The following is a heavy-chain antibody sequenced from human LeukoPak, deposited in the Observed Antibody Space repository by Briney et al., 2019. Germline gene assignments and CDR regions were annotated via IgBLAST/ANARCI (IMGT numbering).Heavy chain of an antibody. CDR2: IYSGGST. Sequence: GGSLRLSCAASGFTVSSNYMSWVRQAPGKGLEWVSVIYSGGSTYYADSVKGRFTISRDNSKNTLYLQMNSLRAEDTAVYYCARARYDSSGYDAFDIWGQGTMVTVSS. CDR1: GFTVSSNY. V-gene: IGHV3-66*01. D-gene: IGHD3-22*01. J-gene: IGHJ3*02. CDR3: ARARYDSSGYDAFDI.